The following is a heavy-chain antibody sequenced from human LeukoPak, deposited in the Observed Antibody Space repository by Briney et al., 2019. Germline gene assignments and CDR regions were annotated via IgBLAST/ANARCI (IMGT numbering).Heavy chain of an antibody. CDR2: ISYDGSNK. V-gene: IGHV3-30-3*01. CDR3: ARGGDTYYYDSSGLRPDY. D-gene: IGHD3-22*01. CDR1: GFTFSSYA. J-gene: IGHJ4*02. Sequence: GGSLRLSCAASGFTFSSYAMHWVCQAPGKGLEWVAVISYDGSNKYYADSVKGRFTISRDNSKNTLYLQMNSLRAEDTAVYYCARGGDTYYYDSSGLRPDYWGQGTLVTVSS.